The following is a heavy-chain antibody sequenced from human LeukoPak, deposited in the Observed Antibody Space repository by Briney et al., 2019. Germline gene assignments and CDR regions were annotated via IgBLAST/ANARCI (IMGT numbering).Heavy chain of an antibody. CDR2: ISGSGGSL. J-gene: IGHJ4*02. D-gene: IGHD3-16*02. Sequence: GGSLRLSCAASGFTFSSYPMSWVRLAPGKGLDGVSTISGSGGSLYYADSVRGRFTISRDNSKNTLYLQMNSLRAEDTAVYYCAKLMGSLDAWGSFRFSFDSWGQGTLVTVSS. CDR3: AKLMGSLDAWGSFRFSFDS. V-gene: IGHV3-23*01. CDR1: GFTFSSYP.